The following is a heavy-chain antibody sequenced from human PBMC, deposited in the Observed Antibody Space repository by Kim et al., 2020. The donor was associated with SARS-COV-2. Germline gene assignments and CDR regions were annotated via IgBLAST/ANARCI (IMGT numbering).Heavy chain of an antibody. J-gene: IGHJ4*02. CDR3: AREPSTYFDY. CDR1: GFTVSNTY. Sequence: GGSLRLSCVVSGFTVSNTYMSWVRQAPGKGLEWVSIIYGGGSTYYADSVKGRFTISRDDSKNTVSLQMNSLRAEDTAVYFCAREPSTYFDYWGQGTLVTV. CDR2: IYGGGST. V-gene: IGHV3-66*01.